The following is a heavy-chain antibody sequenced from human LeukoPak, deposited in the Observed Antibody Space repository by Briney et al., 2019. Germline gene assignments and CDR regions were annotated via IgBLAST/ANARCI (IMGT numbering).Heavy chain of an antibody. Sequence: PSETLSLTCTVSGGSISSGGYYWSWIRQHPGKGLEWIGYIYYSGSTYYNPSLKSRVTISVDTSKNQFSLKLSSVTAADTAVYYCARDRCSGRGCAFDIWGQGTMVTVSS. D-gene: IGHD4/OR15-4a*01. V-gene: IGHV4-31*03. J-gene: IGHJ3*02. CDR3: ARDRCSGRGCAFDI. CDR1: GGSISSGGYY. CDR2: IYYSGST.